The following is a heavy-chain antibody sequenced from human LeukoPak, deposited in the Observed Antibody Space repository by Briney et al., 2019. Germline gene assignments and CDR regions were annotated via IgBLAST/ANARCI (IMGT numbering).Heavy chain of an antibody. CDR1: GGSSSGYY. CDR2: INHSGST. J-gene: IGHJ6*03. Sequence: SETLSLTCAVYGGSSSGYYWSWIRQPPGKGLEWIGEINHSGSTNYNPSLKSRVTISVDTSKNQFSLKLSSVTAADTAVYYCARGRARYCSSTSCYRYYYYMDVWGKGTTVTASS. CDR3: ARGRARYCSSTSCYRYYYYMDV. D-gene: IGHD2-2*02. V-gene: IGHV4-34*01.